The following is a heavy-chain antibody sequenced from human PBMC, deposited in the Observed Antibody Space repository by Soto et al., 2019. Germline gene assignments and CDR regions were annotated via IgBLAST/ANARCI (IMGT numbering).Heavy chain of an antibody. D-gene: IGHD1-26*01. J-gene: IGHJ5*02. CDR1: GYTFTSYG. CDR2: ISAYNGNT. CDR3: ARDQRPYIGSYSGWFDP. Sequence: QVQLVKSGAEVKKPGASVKVSCKASGYTFTSYGISWVRQAPGQGLKWMGWISAYNGNTNYAQKLQGRATRTTDNTTSTAYMELRSMSSNDTAVYYCARDQRPYIGSYSGWFDPWGQGTLVTVSS. V-gene: IGHV1-18*04.